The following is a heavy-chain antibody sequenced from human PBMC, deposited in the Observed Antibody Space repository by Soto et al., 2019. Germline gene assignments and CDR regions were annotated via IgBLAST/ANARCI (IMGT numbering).Heavy chain of an antibody. CDR3: EKAPGRWNYYYYGMDV. CDR2: INHSGST. Sequence: QVQLQQWGAGLLKPSETLSLTCAVYGGSFSGYYWSWIRQPPGKGLEWIGEINHSGSTNYNPYLKSQVTISVDTSKNHYSLKLSSVTAADTAVYYGEKAPGRWNYYYYGMDVWGQGTTVTVS. CDR1: GGSFSGYY. D-gene: IGHD2-15*01. J-gene: IGHJ6*02. V-gene: IGHV4-34*01.